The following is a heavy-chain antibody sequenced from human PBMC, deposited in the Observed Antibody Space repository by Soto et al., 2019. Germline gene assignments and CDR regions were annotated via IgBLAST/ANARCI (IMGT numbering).Heavy chain of an antibody. D-gene: IGHD4-4*01. V-gene: IGHV1-2*04. CDR2: INPNSGGT. CDR1: GYTFTGYY. CDR3: ARDPLDYSNYAPTYGMDA. Sequence: ASVKVSCKASGYTFTGYYMHWVRQAPGQGLEWMGWINPNSGGTNYAQKFQGWVTMTRDTPISTAYMELSRLRSDDTAVYYCARDPLDYSNYAPTYGMDAWGQGTAVTVSS. J-gene: IGHJ6*02.